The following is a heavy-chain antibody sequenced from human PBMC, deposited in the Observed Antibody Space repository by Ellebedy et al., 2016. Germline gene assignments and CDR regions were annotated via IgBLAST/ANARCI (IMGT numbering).Heavy chain of an antibody. CDR2: IYYSGST. Sequence: SETLSLXXTVSGGSISSYYWSWIRQPPGKGLEWIGYIYYSGSTYYNPSLKSRVTISVDTSKNQFSLKLSSVTAADTAVYYCARHVPYGGNSPAALDWGQGTLVTVSS. D-gene: IGHD4-23*01. CDR1: GGSISSYY. CDR3: ARHVPYGGNSPAALD. J-gene: IGHJ4*02. V-gene: IGHV4-59*08.